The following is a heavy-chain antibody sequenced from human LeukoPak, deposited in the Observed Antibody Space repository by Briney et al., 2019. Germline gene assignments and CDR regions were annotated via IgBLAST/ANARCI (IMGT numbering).Heavy chain of an antibody. CDR3: AKEGVDAFDI. J-gene: IGHJ3*02. CDR1: GFTFSSYG. Sequence: AGGSLRLSCAASGFTFSSYGMHWVRQAPGKGLEWVAFIRYDGSNKYYADSVKGRFTISRDNSKNTLYLQMNSLRAEDTAVYYCAKEGVDAFDIWGQGTMVTVSS. V-gene: IGHV3-30*02. CDR2: IRYDGSNK.